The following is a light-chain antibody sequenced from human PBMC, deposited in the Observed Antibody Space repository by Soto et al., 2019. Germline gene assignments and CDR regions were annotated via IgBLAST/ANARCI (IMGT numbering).Light chain of an antibody. J-gene: IGKJ2*01. CDR1: QSVSSN. V-gene: IGKV3-15*01. CDR3: PQYNSWPPYT. Sequence: EIVMTQSPATLSVSPGERATLSCRASQSVSSNLAWYQQKPGQAPRLLIYGASTRATGIPARFSASGSATAFTLTISSLNSKVFAVDYGPQYNSWPPYTFGQGTKLEIK. CDR2: GAS.